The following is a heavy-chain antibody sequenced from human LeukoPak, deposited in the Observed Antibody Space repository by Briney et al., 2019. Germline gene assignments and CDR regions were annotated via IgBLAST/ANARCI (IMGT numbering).Heavy chain of an antibody. J-gene: IGHJ4*02. Sequence: GGSLRLSCAASGFTVSSNYMSWVRQAPGKGLEWVSVIYSGGGTYYADSVKGRFTISRDNSKNTLYLQMNSLRAEDTAVYYCARDYDILTGYYRTPFDYWGQGTLVTVSS. D-gene: IGHD3-9*01. CDR2: IYSGGGT. CDR1: GFTVSSNY. CDR3: ARDYDILTGYYRTPFDY. V-gene: IGHV3-66*01.